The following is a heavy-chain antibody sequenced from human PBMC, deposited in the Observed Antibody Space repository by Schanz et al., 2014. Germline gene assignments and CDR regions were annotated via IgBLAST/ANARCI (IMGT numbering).Heavy chain of an antibody. V-gene: IGHV3-13*01. Sequence: EVQLLESGGGLVQPGGSLRLSCAASGFTLSNSDMHWVRQGTGKGLEWVSTIGYLGDTYYPDSVKGRFTVSRDSGQNSLYLQMNSLRAEDTAVYYCAKQIHYDILTVTRNWGQGTLVTVSS. D-gene: IGHD3-9*01. CDR1: GFTLSNSD. J-gene: IGHJ4*02. CDR2: IGYLGDT. CDR3: AKQIHYDILTVTRN.